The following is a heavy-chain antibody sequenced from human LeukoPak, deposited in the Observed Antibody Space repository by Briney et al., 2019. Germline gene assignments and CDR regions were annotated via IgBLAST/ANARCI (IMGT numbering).Heavy chain of an antibody. CDR2: IYDSGSS. CDR3: ARAPNFDILTGYYFDY. V-gene: IGHV4-59*01. D-gene: IGHD3-9*01. CDR1: GGSISGYY. Sequence: SEALSLTCTVSGGSISGYYWSWIRQPPGKGLEWIGNIYDSGSSNYNPSLKSRVTISLDTSKSQFSLRLTSVTAADTAVYYCARAPNFDILTGYYFDYWGQGTLVTVSS. J-gene: IGHJ4*02.